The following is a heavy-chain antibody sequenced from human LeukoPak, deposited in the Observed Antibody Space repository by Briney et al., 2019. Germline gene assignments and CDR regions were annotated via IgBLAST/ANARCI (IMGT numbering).Heavy chain of an antibody. CDR2: IWYDGSNK. J-gene: IGHJ4*02. V-gene: IGHV3-33*08. D-gene: IGHD1-1*01. Sequence: GGSLRLSCAASGFTFSSYGIHWVRQAPGKGLGWVAVIWYDGSNKYYADSVKGRFTISRDNSKNTLYLQMNSLRAEDTAVYYCARPANWNDGYFDYWGQGTLVTVSS. CDR1: GFTFSSYG. CDR3: ARPANWNDGYFDY.